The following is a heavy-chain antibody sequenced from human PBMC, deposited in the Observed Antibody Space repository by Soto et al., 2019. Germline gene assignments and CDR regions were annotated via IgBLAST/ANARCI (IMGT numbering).Heavy chain of an antibody. J-gene: IGHJ6*02. V-gene: IGHV4-31*03. D-gene: IGHD2-8*01. CDR3: ARDSVYRSRGYYYGMDV. Sequence: QVQLQESGPGLVKPSQTLSLTCTVSGGSISSGGYYWSWIRQHPGKGLEWIGYIYYSGSTYYNPSLKSRVTISVDTSKNQFSLKLSSVTVADTAVYYCARDSVYRSRGYYYGMDVWGQGTTVTVSS. CDR1: GGSISSGGYY. CDR2: IYYSGST.